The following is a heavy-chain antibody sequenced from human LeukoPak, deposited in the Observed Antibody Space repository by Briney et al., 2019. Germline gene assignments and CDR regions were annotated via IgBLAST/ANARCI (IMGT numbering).Heavy chain of an antibody. V-gene: IGHV4-59*01. J-gene: IGHJ4*02. Sequence: PSETLCLTCTVSGGSISSYYWSWIRQPPGKGLEWIGFIYYTGSTNYNPSLESRVTMSVDTSKNQFSLKLSSVTAADTAVYYCARGRVPAAILGLYFDYWGQGSLVTVSS. CDR3: ARGRVPAAILGLYFDY. CDR2: IYYTGST. D-gene: IGHD2-2*01. CDR1: GGSISSYY.